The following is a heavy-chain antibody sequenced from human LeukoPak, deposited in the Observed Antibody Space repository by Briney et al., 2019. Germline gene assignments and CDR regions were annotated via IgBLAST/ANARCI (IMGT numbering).Heavy chain of an antibody. CDR3: ARASPSLRFLEWLLMYYFDP. Sequence: GGSLRLSCAASGFTFDDYGMSWVRQAPGKGLEWVSGINWNGGSTGYADSVKGRFTISRDNAKNSLYLQMNSLRAEDTALYYCARASPSLRFLEWLLMYYFDPWGQGTLVTVSS. CDR2: INWNGGST. J-gene: IGHJ4*02. CDR1: GFTFDDYG. V-gene: IGHV3-20*04. D-gene: IGHD3-3*01.